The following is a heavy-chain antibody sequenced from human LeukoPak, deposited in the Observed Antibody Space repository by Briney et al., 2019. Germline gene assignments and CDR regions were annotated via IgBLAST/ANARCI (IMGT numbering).Heavy chain of an antibody. D-gene: IGHD6-13*01. J-gene: IGHJ4*02. CDR1: GFTFSTYT. V-gene: IGHV3-21*01. Sequence: PGGSLRLSCAASGFTFSTYTMNWVRQAPGKGLEWVSSISGSTKYIYYADSLKGRFTISRDNAKNSLYLEMNSLSAEDTAVYYCARDRASSWPFDYWGQGTLVTVSS. CDR2: ISGSTKYI. CDR3: ARDRASSWPFDY.